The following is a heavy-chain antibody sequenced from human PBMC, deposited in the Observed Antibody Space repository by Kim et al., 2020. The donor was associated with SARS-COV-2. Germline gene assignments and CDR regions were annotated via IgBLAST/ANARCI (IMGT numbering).Heavy chain of an antibody. Sequence: SETLSLTCTVSGGSISSTDYYWSWIRQSPGKGLEWIGYIYYSGRTSYNPSLSSRLSVSIDTSENQFSLRLSSVTAADTAVYYCARAHFLYSFYSDYWCQG. CDR2: IYYSGRT. D-gene: IGHD1-26*01. J-gene: IGHJ4*02. CDR1: GGSISSTDYY. CDR3: ARAHFLYSFYSDY. V-gene: IGHV4-30-4*01.